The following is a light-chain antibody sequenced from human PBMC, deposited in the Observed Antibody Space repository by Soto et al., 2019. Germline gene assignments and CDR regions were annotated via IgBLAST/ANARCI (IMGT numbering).Light chain of an antibody. CDR2: DAS. V-gene: IGKV3-11*01. J-gene: IGKJ5*01. Sequence: EIVMTQSPATLSLSPGERATLSCRASQSVSRNLAWYQQKPGQPPRLLIYDASTRATGVPPRFSGSGSGTDFTLTIRSLEPEDFADYYCHQRRSWTPTITFGQGTRLDIK. CDR3: HQRRSWTPTIT. CDR1: QSVSRN.